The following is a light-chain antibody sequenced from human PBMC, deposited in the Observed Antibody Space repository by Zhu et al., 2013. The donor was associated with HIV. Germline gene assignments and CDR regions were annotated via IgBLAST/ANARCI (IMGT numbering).Light chain of an antibody. CDR3: QQRYNWPIT. CDR2: DAS. J-gene: IGKJ5*01. V-gene: IGKV3-11*01. Sequence: VLTQSPGTLSLSPGERATLSCRASPSVWSNYLAWYQQKPGQPPMLLIYDASNRATGIPARFSGSGSRTDFTLTISSLEPEDFALYYCQQRYNWPITFGQGTRLEIK. CDR1: PSVWSNY.